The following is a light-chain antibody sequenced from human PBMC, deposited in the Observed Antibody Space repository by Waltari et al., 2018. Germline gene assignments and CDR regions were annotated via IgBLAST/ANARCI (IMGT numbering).Light chain of an antibody. J-gene: IGLJ3*02. CDR2: EVN. CDR1: SSDVGGYNY. CDR3: SSYRTTNTWV. V-gene: IGLV2-14*01. Sequence: QSALTQPASVSGSPGQSITISCTGTSSDVGGYNYVSWYQQRPGQAPKLIIYEVNTRPSGVSNRLSGSKSGHTASLTISGLQPEDEADYYCSSYRTTNTWVFGGGTKLTVL.